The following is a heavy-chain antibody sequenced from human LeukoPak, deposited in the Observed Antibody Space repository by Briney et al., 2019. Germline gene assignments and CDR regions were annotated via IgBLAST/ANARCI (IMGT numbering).Heavy chain of an antibody. J-gene: IGHJ6*02. Sequence: ASVKVSCEASGYTFTSYDINWVRQATGQGLEWMGWMNPNSGNTGYAQKFQGRVTMTRNTSISTAYMELSSLRSEDTAVYYCARAPSMVRGVVFYYGMDVWGQGTTVTVSS. CDR3: ARAPSMVRGVVFYYGMDV. CDR1: GYTFTSYD. CDR2: MNPNSGNT. D-gene: IGHD3-10*01. V-gene: IGHV1-8*01.